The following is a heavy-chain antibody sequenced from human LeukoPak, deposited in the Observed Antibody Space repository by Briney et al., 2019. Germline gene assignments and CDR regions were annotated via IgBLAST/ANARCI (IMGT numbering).Heavy chain of an antibody. CDR1: GYSFTNYW. CDR3: ARRGSGYCSSTSCDYFDY. V-gene: IGHV5-51*01. D-gene: IGHD2-2*03. J-gene: IGHJ4*02. Sequence: GESLKISCKGSGYSFTNYWIGWVRPVPGKGLEWVGIIYPGDSDTRYSPSFQGQVTISADKSISTAYLQWSSLKASDTAMYYCARRGSGYCSSTSCDYFDYWGQGTLVTVSS. CDR2: IYPGDSDT.